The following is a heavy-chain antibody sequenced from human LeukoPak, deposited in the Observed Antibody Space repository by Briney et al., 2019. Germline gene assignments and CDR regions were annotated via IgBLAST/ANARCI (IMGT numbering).Heavy chain of an antibody. CDR3: ARLITMARNWFDP. CDR2: IDPNSGGT. D-gene: IGHD3-3*01. CDR1: GYTFTDFY. J-gene: IGHJ5*02. V-gene: IGHV1-2*02. Sequence: ASVTVSCKASGYTFTDFYMHWVRQAPGQGLEWMGWIDPNSGGTNYAQKFQGRVTLTRDTSITTAYMELSSLRSDDTAVYYCARLITMARNWFDPWGQGNLVTVSP.